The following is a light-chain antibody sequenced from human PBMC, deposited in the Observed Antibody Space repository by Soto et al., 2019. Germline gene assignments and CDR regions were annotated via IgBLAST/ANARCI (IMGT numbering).Light chain of an antibody. V-gene: IGLV2-11*01. J-gene: IGLJ2*01. CDR2: DVT. CDR1: RSDVGGYHY. CDR3: CSYVGNYSWL. Sequence: QSVLTQPRSVSGSPGQSVTISCTGTRSDVGGYHYVSWFQQHPDKAPKLIIYDVTKRPSGVPDRFSGSKSGNTASLTISGLQAEDEADYCCCSYVGNYSWLFGGGTKVTVL.